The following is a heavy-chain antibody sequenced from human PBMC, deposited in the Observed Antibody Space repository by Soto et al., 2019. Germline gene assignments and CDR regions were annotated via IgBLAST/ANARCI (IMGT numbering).Heavy chain of an antibody. V-gene: IGHV1-69*13. Sequence: SVKVSFKASGGTFSSYAISWVRQAPGQGLEWMGGIIPIFGTANYAQKFQGRVTITADESTSTAYMELSSLRSEDTAVYYCAREEVRGYSYGEFDYWGQGTLVTVSS. CDR3: AREEVRGYSYGEFDY. J-gene: IGHJ4*02. CDR2: IIPIFGTA. CDR1: GGTFSSYA. D-gene: IGHD5-18*01.